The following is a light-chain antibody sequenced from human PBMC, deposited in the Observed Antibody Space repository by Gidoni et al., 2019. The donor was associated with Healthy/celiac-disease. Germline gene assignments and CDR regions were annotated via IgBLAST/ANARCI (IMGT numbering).Light chain of an antibody. J-gene: IGKJ1*01. V-gene: IGKV1-17*01. CDR3: LQHNSYPWT. CDR2: AAS. Sequence: IQRTEAQSSLSASVGDRVTITCRASQGIRNDLVWYQQKPGKAPTRLIYAASSLQSGVPSRFSGSGSGTEFTLTISSLQPEDFATYYCLQHNSYPWTFGQGTKVEIK. CDR1: QGIRND.